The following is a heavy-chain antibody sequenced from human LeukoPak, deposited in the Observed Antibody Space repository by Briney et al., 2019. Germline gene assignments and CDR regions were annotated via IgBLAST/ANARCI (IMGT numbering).Heavy chain of an antibody. J-gene: IGHJ4*02. V-gene: IGHV3-48*03. CDR1: GFTFSSYE. CDR3: ARDLSGDGYNKFDY. Sequence: GGSLRLSCVASGFTFSSYEMSWVRQAPGKGLEWVSEISGSGTTIFYADSVKGRFTISRDNAKNSLYLQMNSLRAEDTAVYYCARDLSGDGYNKFDYWGQGTLVTVSP. CDR2: ISGSGTTI. D-gene: IGHD5-24*01.